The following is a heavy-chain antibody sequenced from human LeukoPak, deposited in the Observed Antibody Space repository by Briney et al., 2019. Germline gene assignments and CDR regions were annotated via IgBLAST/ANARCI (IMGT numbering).Heavy chain of an antibody. Sequence: PSETLSLTSTVSGGSISSSSYYWGWIRQPPGQGLEWIGSIYYSGSTYYNPSLKSRVTISVDTSKNQFSLKLSSVTAADTAVYYCARRDGYNLFDYWGQGTLVTVSS. CDR2: IYYSGST. J-gene: IGHJ4*02. CDR3: ARRDGYNLFDY. D-gene: IGHD5-24*01. V-gene: IGHV4-39*01. CDR1: GGSISSSSYY.